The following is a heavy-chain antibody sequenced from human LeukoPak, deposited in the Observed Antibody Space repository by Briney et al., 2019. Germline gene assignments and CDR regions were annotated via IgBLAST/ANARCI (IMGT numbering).Heavy chain of an antibody. Sequence: ASVKVSCKASGYTFTSYYMHWVRQAPGEGLEWMGIINPTGGSTSYAQKFQGRVTMTRDTSTSTAYMELRSLRSDDTAVYYCARDQIIDYWGQGTLVTVSS. V-gene: IGHV1-46*01. D-gene: IGHD5-24*01. CDR1: GYTFTSYY. CDR3: ARDQIIDY. J-gene: IGHJ4*02. CDR2: INPTGGST.